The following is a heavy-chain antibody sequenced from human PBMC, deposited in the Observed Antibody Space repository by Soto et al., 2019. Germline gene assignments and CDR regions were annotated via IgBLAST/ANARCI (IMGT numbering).Heavy chain of an antibody. V-gene: IGHV3-7*01. Sequence: GSLRLSFAASGFTFSTYWMNWVRQAPGKGLEWVANIKQDGSEKYYVDSVKGRFAIFRDNAKDSLFLQMNNLRAEDTAVYYCVRDWSTFWGMDVWGQGTTVTVSS. J-gene: IGHJ6*02. CDR3: VRDWSTFWGMDV. CDR1: GFTFSTYW. CDR2: IKQDGSEK.